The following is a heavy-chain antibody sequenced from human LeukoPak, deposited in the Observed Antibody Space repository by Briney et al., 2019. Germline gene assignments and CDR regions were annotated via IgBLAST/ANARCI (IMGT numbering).Heavy chain of an antibody. J-gene: IGHJ4*02. CDR2: INAANGYA. D-gene: IGHD5-24*01. Sequence: ASVKVSCKASGYTFSNYAMHWVRQAPGQRPEWLGWINAANGYAKYSQELQGRVIITRDTSASTAYMELSSLRSEDMAIYYCAIRDGHTDHWGQGTLVTVSS. CDR3: AIRDGHTDH. V-gene: IGHV1-3*03. CDR1: GYTFSNYA.